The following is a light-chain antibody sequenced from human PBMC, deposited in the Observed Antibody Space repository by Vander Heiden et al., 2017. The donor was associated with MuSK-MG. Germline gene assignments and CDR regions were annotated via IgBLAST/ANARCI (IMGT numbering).Light chain of an antibody. Sequence: QSSLTQPASVSGSPGPSITISCTGTSSDVGGFNYVSWYQQHPGKAPKLKMYDVNYRPSGVSNRFSGSKSGNTASLTISGLQAEDEADDDCSSYSSSTTGVFGGGTKLTVL. CDR1: SSDVGGFNY. V-gene: IGLV2-14*03. J-gene: IGLJ3*02. CDR3: SSYSSSTTGV. CDR2: DVN.